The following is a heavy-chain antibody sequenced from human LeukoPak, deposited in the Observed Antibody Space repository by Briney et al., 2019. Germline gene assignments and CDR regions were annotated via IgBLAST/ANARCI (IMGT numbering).Heavy chain of an antibody. CDR1: GFTFSSYS. CDR2: ISSSSSTI. Sequence: GGSLRLSCAASGFTFSSYSMNWVRQAPGKGLEWVSYISSSSSTIYYADSVKGRFTISRDNAKNSLYLQVNSLRAEDTAVYYCTRQVVVAASNGMDVWGQGTTVTVSS. J-gene: IGHJ6*02. V-gene: IGHV3-48*04. CDR3: TRQVVVAASNGMDV. D-gene: IGHD2-15*01.